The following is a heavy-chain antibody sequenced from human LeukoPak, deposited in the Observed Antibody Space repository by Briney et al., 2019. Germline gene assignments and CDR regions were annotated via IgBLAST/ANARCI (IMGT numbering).Heavy chain of an antibody. D-gene: IGHD2-2*01. CDR3: ARDLVPAAISAFDI. CDR1: GYTFTSYA. Sequence: ASVKVSCKASGYTFTSYAISWVRQAPGQGLEWMGGIIPIFGTANYAQKFQGRVTITADESTSTAYMELSSLRSEDTAVYYCARDLVPAAISAFDIWGQGTMVTVSS. V-gene: IGHV1-69*13. J-gene: IGHJ3*02. CDR2: IIPIFGTA.